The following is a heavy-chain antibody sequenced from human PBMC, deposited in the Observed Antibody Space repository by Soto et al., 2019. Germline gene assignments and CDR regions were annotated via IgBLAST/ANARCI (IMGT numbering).Heavy chain of an antibody. D-gene: IGHD3-16*01. CDR2: IKKDGSET. CDR1: EFTCGGHG. J-gene: IGHJ4*02. Sequence: VGSLRVSWAASEFTCGGHGMSWVLQAPGKGPEWVATIKKDGSETYYVDSVRGRFIISRDNAKNSLYLQMHSLRAEDTAVYYCARGYAYWTQGTQVTVSS. V-gene: IGHV3-7*04. CDR3: ARGYAY.